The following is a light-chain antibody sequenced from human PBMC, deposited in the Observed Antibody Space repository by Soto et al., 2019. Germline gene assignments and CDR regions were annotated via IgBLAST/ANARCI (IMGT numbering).Light chain of an antibody. V-gene: IGKV3-15*01. CDR2: GAS. CDR3: QQYNNGYA. Sequence: VVMTQSPDTLSVSPGERATLSCRASQRVKSKLAWYQQKPGQAPRLLIYGASTRATGIPARFSGSGSGTEFTLTISSLQSEDFGVYYCQQYNNGYAFGQGTKLEIK. J-gene: IGKJ2*01. CDR1: QRVKSK.